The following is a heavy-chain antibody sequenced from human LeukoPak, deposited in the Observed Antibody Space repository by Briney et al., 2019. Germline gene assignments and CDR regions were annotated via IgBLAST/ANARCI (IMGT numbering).Heavy chain of an antibody. CDR1: GGSFSGYY. D-gene: IGHD3-10*01. CDR2: INHSGST. CDR3: ARQFVVVRGVINYDAFDI. J-gene: IGHJ3*02. V-gene: IGHV4-34*01. Sequence: SETLSLTCAVYGGSFSGYYWSWIRQPPGKGLEWIGEINHSGSTNYNPSLKSRVTISVDTSKNQFSLKLSSVTAADTAVYYCARQFVVVRGVINYDAFDIWGQGTMVTVSS.